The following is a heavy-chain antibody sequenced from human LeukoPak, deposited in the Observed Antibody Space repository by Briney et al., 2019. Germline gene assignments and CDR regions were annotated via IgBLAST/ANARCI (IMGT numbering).Heavy chain of an antibody. J-gene: IGHJ3*02. D-gene: IGHD4-23*01. V-gene: IGHV3-30*02. CDR1: GFTFSSYG. CDR2: IRYDGSNK. CDR3: AKDLGQKRLRWEWDAFDI. Sequence: PGGSLRLSCAASGFTFSSYGMHWVRQAPGKGLEWVAFIRYDGSNKYYADSVKGRFTISRDNSKNTLYLQMNSLRAEDTAVYYCAKDLGQKRLRWEWDAFDIWGQGTMVTVSS.